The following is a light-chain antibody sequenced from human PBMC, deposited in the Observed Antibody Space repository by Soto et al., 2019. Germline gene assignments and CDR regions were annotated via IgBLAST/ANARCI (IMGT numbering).Light chain of an antibody. CDR3: QQRSNWPLKYT. Sequence: EIVLTQSPATLSLSPGERATLSCRASQSVSSYLAWYQQKPGQAPRLLIYDASNRATGIPARFSGSGSGTDFTLTISSLEPEDFAVYYCQQRSNWPLKYTFRQGTKLEIK. CDR1: QSVSSY. J-gene: IGKJ2*01. CDR2: DAS. V-gene: IGKV3-11*01.